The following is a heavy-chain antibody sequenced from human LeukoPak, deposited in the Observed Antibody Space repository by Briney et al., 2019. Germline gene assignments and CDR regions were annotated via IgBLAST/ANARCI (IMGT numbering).Heavy chain of an antibody. CDR1: GYSISSGYY. CDR2: IYHSGTS. Sequence: SETLSLTCTVSGYSISSGYYWGWIRQPPGKGLEWIGNIYHSGTSFYNPSLKSRVTISVDTSKNQFSLKLTSVTAADTAVYYCARDGNYGDDAFDIWGQGTMVTVSS. CDR3: ARDGNYGDDAFDI. D-gene: IGHD4-17*01. V-gene: IGHV4-38-2*02. J-gene: IGHJ3*02.